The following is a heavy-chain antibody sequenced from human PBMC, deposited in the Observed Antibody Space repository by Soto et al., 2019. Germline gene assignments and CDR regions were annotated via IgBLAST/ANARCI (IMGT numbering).Heavy chain of an antibody. V-gene: IGHV4-31*03. D-gene: IGHD1-20*01. CDR2: IYYSGST. CDR3: ARDKITGILDY. Sequence: SETLSLTCTVSGGSISSGGYYWSWIRQHPGKGLEWIGYIYYSGSTYYNPSLKSRVTISVDTPKNQFSLKLSSVTAADTAVYYCARDKITGILDYWGQGTLVTVSS. CDR1: GGSISSGGYY. J-gene: IGHJ4*02.